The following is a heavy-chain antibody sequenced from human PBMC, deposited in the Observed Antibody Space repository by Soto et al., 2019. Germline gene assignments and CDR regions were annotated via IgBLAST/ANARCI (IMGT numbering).Heavy chain of an antibody. CDR2: MSGSSSTT. J-gene: IGHJ3*01. CDR3: ARDRPLERAFDF. Sequence: GGSLRLSCATSGLTFSNYAMSWVRQAPGGGLEWVSSMSGSSSTTYYADSVKGRFIISRDISKNTVSLEMKNLRAEDTAVYYCARDRPLERAFDFWGQGTMVTVSS. CDR1: GLTFSNYA. V-gene: IGHV3-23*01.